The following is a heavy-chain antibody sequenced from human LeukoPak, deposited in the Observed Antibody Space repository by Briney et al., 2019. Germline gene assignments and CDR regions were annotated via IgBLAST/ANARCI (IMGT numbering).Heavy chain of an antibody. CDR3: ARVSGSYSQLDY. J-gene: IGHJ4*02. Sequence: SETLSLTCAVYSGSFSGYYWSWIRQPPGKGLEWIGEINHSGSTNYNPSLKSRVTISVDTSKNQFSLKLSSVTAADTAVYYCARVSGSYSQLDYWGQGTLVTVSS. V-gene: IGHV4-34*01. CDR1: SGSFSGYY. CDR2: INHSGST. D-gene: IGHD1-26*01.